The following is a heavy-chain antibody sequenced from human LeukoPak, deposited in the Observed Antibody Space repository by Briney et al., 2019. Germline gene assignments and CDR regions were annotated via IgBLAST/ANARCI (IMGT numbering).Heavy chain of an antibody. CDR1: GYTFTSNG. V-gene: IGHV1-18*01. CDR2: ISGYNGDT. Sequence: ASVKVSCKASGYTFTSNGISWVRQAPGQGPEWMGWISGYNGDTNYAQKLQGRVTMTTDTSTSTAYMELRSLRSDDTAVYYCARDGVYSSGWYGPSAYYYYYYMDVWGKGTTVTVSS. D-gene: IGHD6-19*01. CDR3: ARDGVYSSGWYGPSAYYYYYYMDV. J-gene: IGHJ6*03.